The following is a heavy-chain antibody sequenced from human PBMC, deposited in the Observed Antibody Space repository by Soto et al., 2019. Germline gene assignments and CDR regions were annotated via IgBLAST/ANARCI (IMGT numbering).Heavy chain of an antibody. CDR2: ISAYNGNT. CDR1: GYTFTSYG. V-gene: IGHV1-18*01. J-gene: IGHJ4*02. Sequence: QVQLVQSGAEVKKPGASVKVSCKASGYTFTSYGISWVRQAPGQGLEWMGWISAYNGNTNYAQKLQGRVTMTTDTSTSTAYMELRSLRSDDTAVYYCARDHGATIFGVVNVYDYIWGSYRGWVDYWGQGTLVTVSS. D-gene: IGHD3-16*02. CDR3: ARDHGATIFGVVNVYDYIWGSYRGWVDY.